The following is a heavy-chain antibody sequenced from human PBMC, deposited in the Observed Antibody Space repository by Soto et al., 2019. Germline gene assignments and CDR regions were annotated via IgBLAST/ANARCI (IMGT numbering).Heavy chain of an antibody. CDR1: GFTFSDYY. J-gene: IGHJ3*02. Sequence: GSLRLYCAASGFTFSDYYMSWIRQAPGKGLEWVSYISSSSSYTNYADSVKGRFTISRDNAKNSLYLQMNSLRAEDTAVYYCAGGYCSSTSCFDAFDIWGQGTMVTVSS. V-gene: IGHV3-11*06. CDR2: ISSSSSYT. CDR3: AGGYCSSTSCFDAFDI. D-gene: IGHD2-2*01.